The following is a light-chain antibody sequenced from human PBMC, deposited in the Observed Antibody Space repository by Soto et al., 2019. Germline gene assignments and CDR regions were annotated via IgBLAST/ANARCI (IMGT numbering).Light chain of an antibody. CDR2: AAS. J-gene: IGKJ2*01. CDR1: QSVNNH. Sequence: DIQMTQSPSSLSAFVGDRVTITCRASQSVNNHFNWYQQKPGKAPTLLIYAASGLQSGVPSRFSGSGSATDFTLTISSLQHEDFATYYCQHTYSAIHTFGQGTKLEIK. CDR3: QHTYSAIHT. V-gene: IGKV1-39*01.